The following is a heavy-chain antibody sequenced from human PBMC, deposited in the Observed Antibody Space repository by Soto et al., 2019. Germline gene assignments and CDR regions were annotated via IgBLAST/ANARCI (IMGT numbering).Heavy chain of an antibody. D-gene: IGHD1-26*01. V-gene: IGHV5-10-1*01. CDR3: ARLEKWYYNYYGLDV. CDR1: GYSFTTYW. CDR2: IDPADSST. J-gene: IGHJ6*02. Sequence: GESLKISCQGSGYSFTTYWISWVRQMPGKGLEWMGKIDPADSSTNYSPSFQGHITISVDRSINTAHLQFSSLKAADTAVYYCARLEKWYYNYYGLDVWGQGTMVTVSS.